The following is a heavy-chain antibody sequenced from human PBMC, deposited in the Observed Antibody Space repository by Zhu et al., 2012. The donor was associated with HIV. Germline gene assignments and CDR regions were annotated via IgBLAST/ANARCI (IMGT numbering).Heavy chain of an antibody. V-gene: IGHV4-34*02. Sequence: QVQLQQWGAGLLKPSETLSLTCAVYGGSLSGYHWSWIRQTPGKGLEWIGEIHHSGSTNYNPSLKSRFIISVDSSKNQFSLKLTSVTAADTAVYYCTRGTEGLAVAGTWVFDSWGQGTLVTVSS. D-gene: IGHD6-19*01. CDR1: GGSLSGYH. J-gene: IGHJ4*02. CDR3: TRGTEGLAVAGTWVFDS. CDR2: IHHSGST.